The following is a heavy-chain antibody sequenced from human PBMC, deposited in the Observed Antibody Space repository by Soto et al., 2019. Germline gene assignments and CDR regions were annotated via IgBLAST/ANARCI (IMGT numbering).Heavy chain of an antibody. D-gene: IGHD1-26*01. Sequence: ASVKVSCKASGYTFTSYAIHWVRQAPGQRLEWMGWINAGNGNTKYSQKFQGRVTMTRNTSISTAYMELSSLRSEDTAVYYCAREREESGFDPWGQGTLVTVSS. J-gene: IGHJ5*02. CDR1: GYTFTSYA. CDR3: AREREESGFDP. CDR2: INAGNGNT. V-gene: IGHV1-3*01.